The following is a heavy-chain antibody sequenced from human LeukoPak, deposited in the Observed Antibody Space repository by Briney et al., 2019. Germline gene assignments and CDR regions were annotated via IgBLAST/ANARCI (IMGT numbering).Heavy chain of an antibody. CDR1: GGSISSSSYY. CDR2: IYYSGST. V-gene: IGHV4-39*07. Sequence: SETLSLTCTVSGGSISSSSYYWGWIRQPPGKGLEWIGSIYYSGSTYYNPSLKSRVTISVDTSKNQFSLKLSSVTAADTAVYFCARIGFFDGGIDYWGQGTLVSASS. CDR3: ARIGFFDGGIDY. J-gene: IGHJ4*02. D-gene: IGHD3-9*01.